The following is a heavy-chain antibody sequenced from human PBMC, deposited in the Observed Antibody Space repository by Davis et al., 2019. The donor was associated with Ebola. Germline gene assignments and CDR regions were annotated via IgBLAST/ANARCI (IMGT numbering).Heavy chain of an antibody. V-gene: IGHV1-18*01. Sequence: ASVKVSCKASGYTFTSYGISWVRQAPGQGLEWMGWISAYNGNTNYAQKFQGRVTITRDTSASTAYMELSSLRSEDTAVYYCARDGLDCSGGSCFIYYYGMDVWGQGTTVTVSS. D-gene: IGHD2-15*01. CDR3: ARDGLDCSGGSCFIYYYGMDV. J-gene: IGHJ6*02. CDR2: ISAYNGNT. CDR1: GYTFTSYG.